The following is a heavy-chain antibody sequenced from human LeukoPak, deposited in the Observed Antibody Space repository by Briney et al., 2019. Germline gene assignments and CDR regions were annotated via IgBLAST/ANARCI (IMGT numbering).Heavy chain of an antibody. Sequence: GGSLSLSCAASGFTFSNYDMHWVRQAPGKGLEWVAVISYDGTNKYYADSVKGRFTISRDNSKSTLYLQMNSLRAEDTAVYYCAKENDFVYWGQGTLVTVSS. D-gene: IGHD3-3*01. CDR2: ISYDGTNK. CDR3: AKENDFVY. V-gene: IGHV3-30*18. J-gene: IGHJ4*02. CDR1: GFTFSNYD.